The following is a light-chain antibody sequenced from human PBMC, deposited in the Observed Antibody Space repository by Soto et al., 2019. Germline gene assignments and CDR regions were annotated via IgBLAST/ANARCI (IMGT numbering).Light chain of an antibody. V-gene: IGKV3-20*01. CDR2: GAS. CDR3: QQYGRAPYT. J-gene: IGKJ2*01. CDR1: QSVSSNN. Sequence: EIVLTQSPGPLSLSPGERATLSCMASQSVSSNNLAWYQQKPGQAPRLLIFGASSRATGIPDRCSGSGSGTDFTRTISRLEPEGFAVYACQQYGRAPYTFGQGTKLEIK.